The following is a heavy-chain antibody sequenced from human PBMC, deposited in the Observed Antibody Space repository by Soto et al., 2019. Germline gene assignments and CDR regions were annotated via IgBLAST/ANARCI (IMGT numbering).Heavy chain of an antibody. Sequence: RASVKVSCKASGYTFTGYYMHWVRQAPGQGPEWMGWINPNSGGTNYAQKFQGWVTMTRDTSISTAYMELSRLRSDDTAVYYCARGAQLWLPTSNFHYWGQGTLVTVSS. D-gene: IGHD5-18*01. CDR3: ARGAQLWLPTSNFHY. J-gene: IGHJ4*02. CDR1: GYTFTGYY. CDR2: INPNSGGT. V-gene: IGHV1-2*04.